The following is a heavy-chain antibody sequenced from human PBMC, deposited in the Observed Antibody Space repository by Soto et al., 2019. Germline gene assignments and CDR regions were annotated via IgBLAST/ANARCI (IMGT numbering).Heavy chain of an antibody. Sequence: QFTLKESGPTLVKPTQTLTLTCTFSGFSLSTSGVGVGWIRQPPGKALEWLALIYWNDDKRYSPSLKSRLTITKDTSKNQVVLTMTNMDPVDTATYYCACFNFRYYDFWSGYYGFDYWGQGTLVTVSS. CDR1: GFSLSTSGVG. V-gene: IGHV2-5*01. J-gene: IGHJ4*02. CDR3: ACFNFRYYDFWSGYYGFDY. CDR2: IYWNDDK. D-gene: IGHD3-3*01.